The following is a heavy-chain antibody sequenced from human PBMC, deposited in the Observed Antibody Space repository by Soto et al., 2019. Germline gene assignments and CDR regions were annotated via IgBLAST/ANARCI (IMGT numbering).Heavy chain of an antibody. CDR2: ISYRGTT. Sequence: QVQLQESGPGLVKPSETLSLTCTVSGGSVSSGSYYWSWIRQPPGKGLEWIGYISYRGTTNYNPSLKSRVTMSVDTSKNQFSLKLNSVNAADTAVYYCVRALGSRFMEWPRFDPWGQGTLVTVSS. CDR3: VRALGSRFMEWPRFDP. CDR1: GGSVSSGSYY. D-gene: IGHD3-3*01. J-gene: IGHJ5*02. V-gene: IGHV4-61*01.